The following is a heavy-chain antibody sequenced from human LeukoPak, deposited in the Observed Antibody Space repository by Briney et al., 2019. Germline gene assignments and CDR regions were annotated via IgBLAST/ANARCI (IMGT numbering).Heavy chain of an antibody. J-gene: IGHJ2*01. Sequence: SETLSLTCTVSGGSISSSSYYWGWIRQPPGKGLEWIGSIYYSGSTYYNPSLKSRVTISVDTSKNQFSLKLSSVTAADTAVYYCARDPRITMIVVAWYFDLWGRGTLVTVSS. CDR3: ARDPRITMIVVAWYFDL. CDR2: IYYSGST. D-gene: IGHD3-22*01. V-gene: IGHV4-39*07. CDR1: GGSISSSSYY.